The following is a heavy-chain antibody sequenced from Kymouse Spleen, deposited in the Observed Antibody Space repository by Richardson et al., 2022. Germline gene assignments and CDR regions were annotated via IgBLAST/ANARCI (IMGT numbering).Heavy chain of an antibody. J-gene: IGHJ4*02. V-gene: IGHV3-9*01. CDR2: ISWNSGSI. D-gene: IGHD6-13*01. CDR1: GFTFDDYA. Sequence: EVQLVESGGGLVQPGRSLRLSCAASGFTFDDYAMHWVRQAPGKGLEWVSGISWNSGSIGYADSVKGRFTISRDNAKNSLYLQMNSLRAEDTALYYCAKDEKQQLYFDYWGQGTLVTVSS. CDR3: AKDEKQQLYFDY.